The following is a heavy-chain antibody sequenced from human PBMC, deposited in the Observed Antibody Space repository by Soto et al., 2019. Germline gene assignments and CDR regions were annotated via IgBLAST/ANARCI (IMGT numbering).Heavy chain of an antibody. Sequence: QVQLVESGGGVVQPGGSLRLSCAASGFTFSSYAMHWVRQAPGKGLEWVAVILSDGSNTWYVDSVKGRFTISRDNSKNTLYLQMNSLRAEDTAVYYCARDVFQEDVWGQGTTVTVSS. CDR3: ARDVFQEDV. CDR1: GFTFSSYA. CDR2: ILSDGSNT. V-gene: IGHV3-30-3*01. J-gene: IGHJ6*02.